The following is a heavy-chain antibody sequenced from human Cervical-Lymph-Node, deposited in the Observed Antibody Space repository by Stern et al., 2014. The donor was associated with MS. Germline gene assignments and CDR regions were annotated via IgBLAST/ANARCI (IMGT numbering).Heavy chain of an antibody. J-gene: IGHJ4*02. CDR2: ISWDGGST. CDR3: AKDMGGDGYLEGVDY. D-gene: IGHD5-24*01. CDR1: GFTFDGYA. Sequence: EVQLVESVGVVVQPGESLRLSCAASGFTFDGYAMHWVRQAPGKGLEWVSLISWDGGSTYYADSVKGRFTISRDNSKNSLYLRVNSLRAEDTALYYCAKDMGGDGYLEGVDYWGQGTLVTVSS. V-gene: IGHV3-43D*03.